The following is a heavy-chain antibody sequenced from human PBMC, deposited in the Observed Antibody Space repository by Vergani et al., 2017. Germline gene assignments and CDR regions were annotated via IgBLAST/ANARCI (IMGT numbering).Heavy chain of an antibody. J-gene: IGHJ6*02. CDR2: MNPNSGNT. D-gene: IGHD3-3*01. Sequence: QVQLVQSGAEVKKPGASVKVSCKASGYTFTSYDINWVRQATGQGLEWMGWMNPNSGNTGYAQKFQGRVTMTRNTSISTAYMELSSLRSEDTAVYYWARTYYDFWSGYYSAYYYGMDVWGQGTTVTVSS. V-gene: IGHV1-8*01. CDR1: GYTFTSYD. CDR3: ARTYYDFWSGYYSAYYYGMDV.